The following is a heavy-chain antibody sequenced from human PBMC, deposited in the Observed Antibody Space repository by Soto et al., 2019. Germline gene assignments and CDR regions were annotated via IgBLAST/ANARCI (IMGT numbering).Heavy chain of an antibody. J-gene: IGHJ3*02. Sequence: QVQLVESGGGVVQPGRSLRLSCAASGFTFSSYGMHWVRQAPGKGLEWVAVISYDGSNKYYADSVKGRFTISRDNSKNTLYLQMNRLRAEDTAVYYCAKSYYGSGSYYNVRDAFDIWGQGTMVTVSS. CDR1: GFTFSSYG. D-gene: IGHD3-10*01. CDR3: AKSYYGSGSYYNVRDAFDI. CDR2: ISYDGSNK. V-gene: IGHV3-30*18.